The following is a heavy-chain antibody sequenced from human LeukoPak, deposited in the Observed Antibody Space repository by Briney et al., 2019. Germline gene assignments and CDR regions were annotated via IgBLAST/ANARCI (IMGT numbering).Heavy chain of an antibody. CDR1: GGSFSGYY. CDR2: INHSGST. V-gene: IGHV4-34*01. Sequence: ASETLSLTCAVYGGSFSGYYWSWIRQPPGKGLEWIGEINHSGSTNYNPSLKSRVTISVDTSKNQFSLKLSSVTAADTAMYYCARRALNYFDYWGQGTLVTVSS. J-gene: IGHJ4*02. CDR3: ARRALNYFDY.